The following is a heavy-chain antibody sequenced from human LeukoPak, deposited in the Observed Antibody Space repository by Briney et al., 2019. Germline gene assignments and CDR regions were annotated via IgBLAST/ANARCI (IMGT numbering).Heavy chain of an antibody. V-gene: IGHV4-30-2*01. Sequence: SETLSLTCAVSGGSISSGGYSWSWIRQPPGKGLEWIGYIYHSGSTYYNPSLKSRVTISVDRSKNHFSLKLSSVTAADTAVYYCARGNNYDYVWGSYRLEYYFDYWGQGTLVTVSS. CDR1: GGSISSGGYS. CDR2: IYHSGST. J-gene: IGHJ4*02. CDR3: ARGNNYDYVWGSYRLEYYFDY. D-gene: IGHD3-16*02.